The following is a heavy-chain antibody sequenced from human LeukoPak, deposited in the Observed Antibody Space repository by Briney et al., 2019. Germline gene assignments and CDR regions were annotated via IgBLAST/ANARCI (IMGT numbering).Heavy chain of an antibody. CDR3: ARESPRGYTVTTGEV. J-gene: IGHJ4*02. Sequence: SETLSLTCTVSGGSISSSSYYWGWIRQPPGKGLKWIGSIYYSGSTYYNPSLKSRVTISVDTSKNQFSLKLSSVTAADTAVYYCARESPRGYTVTTGEVWGQGTLVTVSS. CDR1: GGSISSSSYY. V-gene: IGHV4-39*07. CDR2: IYYSGST. D-gene: IGHD4-17*01.